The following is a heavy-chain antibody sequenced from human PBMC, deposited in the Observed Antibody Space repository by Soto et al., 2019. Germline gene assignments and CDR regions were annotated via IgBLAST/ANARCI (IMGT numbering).Heavy chain of an antibody. Sequence: SETLSLTCTVSGGSISSSSYYWGWIRQPPGKGLEWIGSIYYSGSTYYNPSLKSRVTISVDTSKNQFSLKLSSVTAADTAVYYCARQTFGVVIIISPRWFDPWGQGTLVTVSS. CDR3: ARQTFGVVIIISPRWFDP. D-gene: IGHD3-3*01. CDR2: IYYSGST. J-gene: IGHJ5*02. V-gene: IGHV4-39*01. CDR1: GGSISSSSYY.